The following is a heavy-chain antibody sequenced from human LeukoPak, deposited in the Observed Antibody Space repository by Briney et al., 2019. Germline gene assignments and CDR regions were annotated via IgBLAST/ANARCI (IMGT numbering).Heavy chain of an antibody. CDR2: LSGDSDIT. CDR1: GFSFSSYA. Sequence: GGSLRLSCTASGFSFSSYAMNWVRQAPGKGLEWLSILSGDSDITHYADSVKGRFTISRDNSKNTLYLQMYSLRAEDTAVYYCAKILSGTYSFDLWGQGTLVTVSS. D-gene: IGHD1-26*01. J-gene: IGHJ4*02. CDR3: AKILSGTYSFDL. V-gene: IGHV3-23*01.